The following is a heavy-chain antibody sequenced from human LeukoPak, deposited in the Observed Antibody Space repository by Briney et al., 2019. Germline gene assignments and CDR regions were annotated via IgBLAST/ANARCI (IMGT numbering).Heavy chain of an antibody. V-gene: IGHV4-4*02. CDR3: AVMTPPFDY. Sequence: SETLSLTCAVSGDSISSKWWSWVRQPPGKGLEWIGEIYHSGTTNYNPSLKSRVTISVDKSKNQFTLNLSSVTAADTAVYYCAVMTPPFDYWGQGTLVTVSS. J-gene: IGHJ4*02. CDR1: GDSISSKW. CDR2: IYHSGTT. D-gene: IGHD2-8*01.